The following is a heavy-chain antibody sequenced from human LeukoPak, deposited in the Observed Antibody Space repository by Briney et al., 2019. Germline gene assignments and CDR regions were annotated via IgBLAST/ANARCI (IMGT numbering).Heavy chain of an antibody. CDR2: ISAYNGNT. V-gene: IGHV1-18*01. CDR3: ARDLPGIAAAGTPTDYYYGMDV. D-gene: IGHD6-13*01. J-gene: IGHJ6*02. CDR1: GYTFTSYG. Sequence: ASVKVSCKASGYTFTSYGISWVRQAPGQGLEWMGWISAYNGNTNYAQKLQGRVTMTTDPSTSTAYMELRSLRSDDTAVYYCARDLPGIAAAGTPTDYYYGMDVWGQGTTVTVSS.